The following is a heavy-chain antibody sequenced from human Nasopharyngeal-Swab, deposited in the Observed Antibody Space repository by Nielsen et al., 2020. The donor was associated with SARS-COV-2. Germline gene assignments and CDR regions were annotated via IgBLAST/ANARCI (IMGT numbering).Heavy chain of an antibody. V-gene: IGHV1-18*04. CDR1: GYIFTDYY. CDR2: ISAYNGNT. J-gene: IGHJ4*02. Sequence: ASVKVSCKTSGYIFTDYYIHWVRQAPGQGLEWMGWISAYNGNTNYAQKLQGRVTMTTDTSTSTAYMELRSLRSDDTAVYYCARGGVADKSEGIDYWGQGTLVTVSS. D-gene: IGHD2-15*01. CDR3: ARGGVADKSEGIDY.